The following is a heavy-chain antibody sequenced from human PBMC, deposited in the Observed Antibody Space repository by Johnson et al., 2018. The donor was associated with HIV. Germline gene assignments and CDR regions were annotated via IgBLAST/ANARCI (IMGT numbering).Heavy chain of an antibody. D-gene: IGHD3-22*01. J-gene: IGHJ3*02. Sequence: QVQLVESGGGVVQPGRSLRLYCAVSEFTVTNYAMHWVRLAPGKGLQWVAVISYDGSNKYYADSVKGRFTISSDNSKNTLYLQMNSLSAEDTAVYYCARGITMIVVVKVDAFDIWGQGTMVTVSS. CDR1: EFTVTNYA. CDR2: ISYDGSNK. CDR3: ARGITMIVVVKVDAFDI. V-gene: IGHV3-30-3*01.